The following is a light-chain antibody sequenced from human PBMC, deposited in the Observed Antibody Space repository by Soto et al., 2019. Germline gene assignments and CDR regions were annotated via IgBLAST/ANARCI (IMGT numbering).Light chain of an antibody. CDR1: SSDVGGYDY. J-gene: IGLJ3*02. CDR3: SSFVAGNNYWV. V-gene: IGLV2-8*01. Sequence: QSVLTQPPSASGSPGRSVTISCTGTSSDVGGYDYVSWFQQHPGKAPKLIIYEVTKRPSGVPDRFSASKSGNTASLTVSGLQAEDEAGYYCSSFVAGNNYWVFGGGTKLTVL. CDR2: EVT.